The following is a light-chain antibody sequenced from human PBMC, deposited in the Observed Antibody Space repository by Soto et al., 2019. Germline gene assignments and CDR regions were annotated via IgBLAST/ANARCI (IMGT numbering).Light chain of an antibody. Sequence: QSVLTQPPSASGTPGQRVTISCSGSGSNVGTSYVYWYQQLPGTAPKLLIYANNQRPSGVPDRFSGSKSGTSASLAISGLRSEDEADYYCAAWDDSLGGRVFGGGTKVTVL. CDR2: ANN. CDR3: AAWDDSLGGRV. J-gene: IGLJ3*02. V-gene: IGLV1-47*01. CDR1: GSNVGTSY.